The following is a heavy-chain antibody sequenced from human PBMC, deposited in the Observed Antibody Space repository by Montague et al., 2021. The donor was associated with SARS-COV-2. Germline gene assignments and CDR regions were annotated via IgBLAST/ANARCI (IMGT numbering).Heavy chain of an antibody. CDR3: ARGGYGGWTGYYFDY. J-gene: IGHJ4*02. CDR2: IHHSGST. V-gene: IGHV4-4*02. Sequence: SETLSLTCAVSGGSISSSNWWSWFRQPPGKGLEWIGEIHHSGSTNYNPSLKSRGTMSVDRSKNHFSLRLSTVTAADTAVYYCARGGYGGWTGYYFDYWGQGTLVTVSS. D-gene: IGHD4/OR15-4a*01. CDR1: GGSISSSNW.